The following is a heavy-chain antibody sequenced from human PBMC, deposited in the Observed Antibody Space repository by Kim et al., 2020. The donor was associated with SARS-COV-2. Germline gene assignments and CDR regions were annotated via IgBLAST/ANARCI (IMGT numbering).Heavy chain of an antibody. D-gene: IGHD5-12*01. CDR1: GFTFSSDS. CDR2: ISSSSSTI. J-gene: IGHJ4*02. V-gene: IGHV3-48*02. CDR3: AELGEEMATIKGA. Sequence: GGSLRLSCAASGFTFSSDSMNWVRQAPGKGLEWVSYISSSSSTIYYADSVKGRFTISRDNAKNSLYLQMNSLRDEDTAVYYCAELGEEMATIKGAWGQGTLVTVSS.